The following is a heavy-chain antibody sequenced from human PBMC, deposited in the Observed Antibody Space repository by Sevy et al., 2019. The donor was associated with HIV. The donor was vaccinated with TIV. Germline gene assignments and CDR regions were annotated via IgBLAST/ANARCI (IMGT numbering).Heavy chain of an antibody. Sequence: ASVKVSCKASGYTFTGYYMHWVRQAPGQGLEWMGWINPNSGGTNYAQKFQGRVTMTRDTSIGTAYMELSRLRSDDTAVYYCARSNNYYDSSGYYPNYGMDVWGQGTTVTVSS. CDR1: GYTFTGYY. CDR3: ARSNNYYDSSGYYPNYGMDV. J-gene: IGHJ6*02. CDR2: INPNSGGT. D-gene: IGHD3-22*01. V-gene: IGHV1-2*02.